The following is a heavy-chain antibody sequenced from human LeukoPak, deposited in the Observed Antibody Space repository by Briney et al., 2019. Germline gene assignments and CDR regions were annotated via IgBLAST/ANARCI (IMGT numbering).Heavy chain of an antibody. V-gene: IGHV3-15*04. Sequence: PGGSLRLSCAASGFTFSSYAMSWFRQAPGKGLEWVGRSDSNLEPGTTAYDAPVKGRFTISRDDSKDTLFLQMNGLKAEDTAIYYCTVGVGDHWGQGTQVTVSS. CDR1: GFTFSSYA. CDR2: SDSNLEPGTT. J-gene: IGHJ4*02. CDR3: TVGVGDH.